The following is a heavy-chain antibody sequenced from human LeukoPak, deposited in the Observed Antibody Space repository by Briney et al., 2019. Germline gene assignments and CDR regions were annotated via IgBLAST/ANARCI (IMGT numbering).Heavy chain of an antibody. Sequence: GGSLRLSCVASGLDLSGHYMNWLRQAPGKGLEWVSCMSSSGSPTYYADSVKGRFTISRDNAMNSLFLQMNGLRAEGTAVYFCARLRNVVNVHGGFFDYWGQGAMVTVSS. J-gene: IGHJ4*02. D-gene: IGHD3-22*01. CDR2: MSSSGSPT. V-gene: IGHV3-48*04. CDR1: GLDLSGHY. CDR3: ARLRNVVNVHGGFFDY.